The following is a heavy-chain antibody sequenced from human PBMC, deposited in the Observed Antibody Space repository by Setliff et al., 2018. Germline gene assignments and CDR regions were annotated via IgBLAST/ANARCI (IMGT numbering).Heavy chain of an antibody. V-gene: IGHV1-69*05. Sequence: GASVKVSCKAFGYTFAKYGISWVRQAPGQGLEWMGGTIPIFGTTNYAQRFQGRVTIITDESTSTAFMQLSSLRSEDTAVYYCVREGVDSRSSTDYRYYMDVWGKGTTVTVSS. J-gene: IGHJ6*03. CDR1: GYTFAKYG. D-gene: IGHD3-22*01. CDR3: VREGVDSRSSTDYRYYMDV. CDR2: TIPIFGTT.